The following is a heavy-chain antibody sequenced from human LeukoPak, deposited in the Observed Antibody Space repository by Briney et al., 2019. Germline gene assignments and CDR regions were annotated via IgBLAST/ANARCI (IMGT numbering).Heavy chain of an antibody. Sequence: ASVKVSCKASGYTFTSYGISWGRQAPGQRLEWMGWISAYNGNTNYAQKLQGRVTMTTDTSTSTAYLELRSLRSDDTAVYYCARDLVVYCSSTSCYPHYYYGMDVWGQGTTVTVSS. CDR2: ISAYNGNT. V-gene: IGHV1-18*01. J-gene: IGHJ6*02. D-gene: IGHD2-2*01. CDR3: ARDLVVYCSSTSCYPHYYYGMDV. CDR1: GYTFTSYG.